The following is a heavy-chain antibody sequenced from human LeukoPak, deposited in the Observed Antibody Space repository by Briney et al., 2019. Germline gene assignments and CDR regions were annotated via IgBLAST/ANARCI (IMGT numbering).Heavy chain of an antibody. CDR2: ISSSSSFR. D-gene: IGHD3-22*01. CDR1: GFNFSSYS. J-gene: IGHJ4*02. CDR3: ARESSGYFY. Sequence: PGGSLRLSCAASGFNFSSYSMNWVRQAPGKGLEWVSSISSSSSFRYYVASVKGRFTISRDNAKNSLYLQMDSLRAEDTAVYYCARESSGYFYWGQGTLVTVSS. V-gene: IGHV3-21*01.